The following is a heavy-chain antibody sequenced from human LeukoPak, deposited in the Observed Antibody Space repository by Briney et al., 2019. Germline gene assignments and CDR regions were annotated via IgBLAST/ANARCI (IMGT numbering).Heavy chain of an antibody. V-gene: IGHV3-15*01. CDR3: TTDRGYYDSSGYYYLWSY. Sequence: GGSLRLSCAASGFTFSNAWMSWVRQAPGKGLEWVGRIKSITDGGTTDYAAPVKGRFTISRDDSKNTLYLQMNRLKTEDTAVYYCTTDRGYYDSSGYYYLWSYWGQGTLVTVSS. J-gene: IGHJ4*02. CDR2: IKSITDGGTT. CDR1: GFTFSNAW. D-gene: IGHD3-22*01.